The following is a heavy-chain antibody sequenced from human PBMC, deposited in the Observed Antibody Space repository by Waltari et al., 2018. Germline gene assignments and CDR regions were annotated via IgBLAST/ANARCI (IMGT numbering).Heavy chain of an antibody. CDR2: IKQDGSEK. Sequence: EVQLVESGGGLVQPGGSLRLSCAASGFTFSSYWMSWVRQAPGKGLGGVGNIKQDGSEKYYVDSVKGRFTISRDNAKNSLYLQMNSLRAEDTAVYYCARGKSFGDYWGQGTLVTVSS. D-gene: IGHD3-16*01. CDR1: GFTFSSYW. J-gene: IGHJ4*02. CDR3: ARGKSFGDY. V-gene: IGHV3-7*01.